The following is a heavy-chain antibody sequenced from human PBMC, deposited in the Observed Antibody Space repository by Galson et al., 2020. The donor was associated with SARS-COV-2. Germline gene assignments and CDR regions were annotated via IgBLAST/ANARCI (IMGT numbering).Heavy chain of an antibody. V-gene: IGHV3-30-3*01. CDR2: ISYDGANE. J-gene: IGHJ3*02. CDR3: ARDYCGGDCPYPPDI. CDR1: GFKFNQHA. Sequence: PGGSLRLSCAASGFKFNQHAMHWVRQTPGRGLDWVAVISYDGANEDYADSVRGRFSISRDNIKNTVTLQMNSLTADDSAIYYCARDYCGGDCPYPPDIWGQGTMVTVSS. D-gene: IGHD2-21*02.